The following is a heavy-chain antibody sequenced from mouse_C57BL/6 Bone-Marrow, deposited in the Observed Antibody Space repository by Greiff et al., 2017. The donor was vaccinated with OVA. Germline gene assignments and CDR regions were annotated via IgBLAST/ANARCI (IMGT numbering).Heavy chain of an antibody. Sequence: QVQLQQPGAELVKPGASVKLSCKASGYTFTSYWMQWVKQRPGQGLEWIGEIDPSDSYTNYNQKFKGKATLTVDTSSSTAYMQLSSLTSEDSAVYYCARESFYAMDYWGQGTSVTVPS. J-gene: IGHJ4*01. CDR1: GYTFTSYW. CDR3: ARESFYAMDY. CDR2: IDPSDSYT. V-gene: IGHV1-50*01.